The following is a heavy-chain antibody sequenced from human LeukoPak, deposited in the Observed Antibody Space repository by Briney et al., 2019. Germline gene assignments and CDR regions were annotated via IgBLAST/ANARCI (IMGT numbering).Heavy chain of an antibody. CDR1: GFTFSSYA. D-gene: IGHD2-15*01. Sequence: PGGSLRLSCAASGFTFSSYAMSWVRQAPGKGLEWVSSLSGSGGSPNYANSVKGRFTISRDNAKNSLYLQMNSLRAEDTAVYYCARDGLPATVANWFDPWGQGTLVTVSS. V-gene: IGHV3-23*01. CDR2: LSGSGGSP. J-gene: IGHJ5*02. CDR3: ARDGLPATVANWFDP.